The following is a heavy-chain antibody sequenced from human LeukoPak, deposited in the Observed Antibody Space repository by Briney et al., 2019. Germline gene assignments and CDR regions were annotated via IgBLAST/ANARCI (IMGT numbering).Heavy chain of an antibody. CDR1: GFTSSSYS. V-gene: IGHV3-48*04. CDR3: ARVAHFDRGMDV. Sequence: GGSLRLSCAASGFTSSSYSMKWVRQAPGKGLDWLSYISSGSSTIYYADSVKGRFTISRDNTKKTLYLEMNSLRAEDTAVYFCARVAHFDRGMDVWGQGTTVTVSS. CDR2: ISSGSSTI. J-gene: IGHJ6*02. D-gene: IGHD3-9*01.